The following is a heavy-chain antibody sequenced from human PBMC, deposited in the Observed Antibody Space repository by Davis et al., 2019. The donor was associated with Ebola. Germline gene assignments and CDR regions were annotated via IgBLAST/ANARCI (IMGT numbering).Heavy chain of an antibody. Sequence: GESLKISCAASGFTFSSYWMSWVRQAPGKGLEWVANIKQDGSEKYYVDSVKGRFTISRDNAKNSLYLQMNSLRAEDTAVYYCARGTPRGYYFDYWGQGTLVTVSS. J-gene: IGHJ4*02. D-gene: IGHD4-23*01. V-gene: IGHV3-7*03. CDR2: IKQDGSEK. CDR3: ARGTPRGYYFDY. CDR1: GFTFSSYW.